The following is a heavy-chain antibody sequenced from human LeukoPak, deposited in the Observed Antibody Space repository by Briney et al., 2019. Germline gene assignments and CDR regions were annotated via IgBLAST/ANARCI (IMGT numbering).Heavy chain of an antibody. J-gene: IGHJ4*02. CDR1: GGSISSGNYY. CDR3: ARVGDSSGYYPSYYSDY. Sequence: SETLSLTCTVSGGSISSGNYYWSWIRQPAGKGLEWIGRIYTSGSTNYNPSLKSRVTISLDTSKNQFSLKLTSVTAADTAVYYCARVGDSSGYYPSYYSDYWGQGTLVAVSS. D-gene: IGHD3-22*01. CDR2: IYTSGST. V-gene: IGHV4-61*02.